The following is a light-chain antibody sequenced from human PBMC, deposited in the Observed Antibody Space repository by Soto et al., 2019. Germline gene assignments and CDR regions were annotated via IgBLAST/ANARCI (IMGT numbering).Light chain of an antibody. V-gene: IGLV1-40*01. CDR2: GNS. CDR1: SSNIGAGYD. J-gene: IGLJ3*02. Sequence: QSVLTQPPSVSGAPGQRVTISCTGSSSNIGAGYDVHWYQQLPGTAPKLLISGNSNRPSGVPDRFSGSKSGTSASLAITGLQAEDEADYYGQSYDSSLSGWVLGGGTKLTVL. CDR3: QSYDSSLSGWV.